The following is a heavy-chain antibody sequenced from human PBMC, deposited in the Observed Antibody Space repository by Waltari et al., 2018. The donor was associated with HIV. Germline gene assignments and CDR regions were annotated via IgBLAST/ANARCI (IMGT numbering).Heavy chain of an antibody. CDR3: AKREDGYNAFDY. CDR1: GFPFSSFA. Sequence: EVQLLESGGGLVQPGGSLRLSCAASGFPFSSFAVSWVRQAPGKGLEWVSSISYSGATTHYADSVKGRFTISRDNSNNTLYLQMNSLRAEDTAVYYCAKREDGYNAFDYWGQGTLVTVSS. D-gene: IGHD5-12*01. J-gene: IGHJ4*02. V-gene: IGHV3-23*01. CDR2: ISYSGATT.